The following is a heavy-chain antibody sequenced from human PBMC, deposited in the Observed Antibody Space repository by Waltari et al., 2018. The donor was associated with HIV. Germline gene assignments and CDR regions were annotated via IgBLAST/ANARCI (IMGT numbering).Heavy chain of an antibody. CDR3: ARDAAPPEY. CDR1: GFSFSSEA. CDR2: ISYDGRNK. Sequence: QVQLVESGGGLVQPGRSLRLSCAAPGFSFSSEAMHWVRQAPGKGLEWVAAISYDGRNKFYADSVKGRFTISRDNSKNTVYVEMSSLSPEDTAVYFCARDAAPPEYWGQGTLVTVSS. V-gene: IGHV3-30*04. J-gene: IGHJ4*02.